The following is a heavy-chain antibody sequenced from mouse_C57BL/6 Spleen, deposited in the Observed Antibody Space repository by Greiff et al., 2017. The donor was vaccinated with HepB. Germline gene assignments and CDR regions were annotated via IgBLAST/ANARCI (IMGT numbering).Heavy chain of an antibody. CDR3: VYGSSPYAMDY. CDR1: GYTFTSYW. CDR2: INPSSGYT. D-gene: IGHD1-1*01. Sequence: QVQLQQSGAELAKPGASVKLSCKASGYTFTSYWMHWVKQRPGQGLEWIGYINPSSGYTKYNQKFKDKATLTADKSSSTAYMQLSSLTYEDSAVYYCVYGSSPYAMDYWGQGTSVTVSS. J-gene: IGHJ4*01. V-gene: IGHV1-7*01.